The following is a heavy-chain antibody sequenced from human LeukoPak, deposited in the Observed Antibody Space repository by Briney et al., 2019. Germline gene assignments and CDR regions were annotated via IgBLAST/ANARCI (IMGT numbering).Heavy chain of an antibody. CDR2: IYFTGNT. D-gene: IGHD2-15*01. Sequence: SETLSLTCSVSGGSISSSRYYWGWIRQSPGRGLEWIGSIYFTGNTYFTPSLKSRVTISVDTSKNQFSLKLNSVTAADTAVYYCASFYCSGGSCYQYFSYYYMDVWGKGTTVTISS. J-gene: IGHJ6*03. V-gene: IGHV4-39*01. CDR3: ASFYCSGGSCYQYFSYYYMDV. CDR1: GGSISSSRYY.